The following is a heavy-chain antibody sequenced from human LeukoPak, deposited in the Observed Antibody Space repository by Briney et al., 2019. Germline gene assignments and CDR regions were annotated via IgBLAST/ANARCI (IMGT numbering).Heavy chain of an antibody. CDR2: IRYDGNNK. J-gene: IGHJ4*02. Sequence: GGSLRLSCTASGFTFSTYGIHCVRQAPGKGLEWVAFIRYDGNNKYYADSVKGRFTISRDNSKNMLYEQMNSLRVEDTAVYYCAKDLLRGPSSWYTYHSLDYWGQGTLVTVSS. D-gene: IGHD3-10*01. CDR3: AKDLLRGPSSWYTYHSLDY. CDR1: GFTFSTYG. V-gene: IGHV3-30*02.